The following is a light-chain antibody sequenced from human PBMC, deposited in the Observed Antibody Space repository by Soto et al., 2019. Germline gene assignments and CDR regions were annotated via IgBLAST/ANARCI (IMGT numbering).Light chain of an antibody. CDR1: SSDVGGYNY. V-gene: IGLV2-14*01. Sequence: QSALTQPASVSGSPGQSITISCTGTSSDVGGYNYVSWYQQHPGKAPKLMIYDVSNRPSGVSNRFSGSKSGNTASLTVSGLQAEEEADYYCSSYTSSSNYVFGTGTEVTVL. CDR2: DVS. CDR3: SSYTSSSNYV. J-gene: IGLJ1*01.